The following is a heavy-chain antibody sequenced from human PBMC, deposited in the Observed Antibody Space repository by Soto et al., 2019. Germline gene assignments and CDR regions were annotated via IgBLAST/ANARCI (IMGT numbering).Heavy chain of an antibody. J-gene: IGHJ4*02. D-gene: IGHD1-1*01. CDR2: ISAHNGNT. Sequence: QVHLVQSGAEVKKPGPSVKVSCKGSGYAFTTYGITWVRQAPGQGLEWMGWISAHNGNTNYAQKLQGRVTVTRDTSPSTAYMALRSLRSDDTAVYYCPRGRYGDYWGQGALVTVSS. CDR1: GYAFTTYG. CDR3: PRGRYGDY. V-gene: IGHV1-18*01.